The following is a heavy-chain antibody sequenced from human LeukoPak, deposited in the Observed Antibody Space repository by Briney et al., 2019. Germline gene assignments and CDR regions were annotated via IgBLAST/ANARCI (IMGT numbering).Heavy chain of an antibody. Sequence: SQTLSLTCTVSGVSISSGDYYWSWLRQPPGKGLEWFGYIYYSGSTYYNPSLKSRFTISVDTSQNQFSLKLSSVTAADTAVYYCARGDSSGYYFDYWGQGTLVTVSS. CDR2: IYYSGST. D-gene: IGHD3-22*01. CDR3: ARGDSSGYYFDY. V-gene: IGHV4-30-4*01. J-gene: IGHJ4*02. CDR1: GVSISSGDYY.